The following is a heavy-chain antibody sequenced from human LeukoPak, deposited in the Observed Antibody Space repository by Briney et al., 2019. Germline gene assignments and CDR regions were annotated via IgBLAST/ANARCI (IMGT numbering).Heavy chain of an antibody. Sequence: GASVKVSCKASGYTFTSYGISWVRQAPGQGLEWMGWINPNSGGTNYAQKFQGRVTMTRDTSISTAYMELSRLRSDDTAVYYCARGRYSYGRDPFDYWGQGTLVTVSS. CDR3: ARGRYSYGRDPFDY. V-gene: IGHV1-2*02. J-gene: IGHJ4*02. D-gene: IGHD5-18*01. CDR2: INPNSGGT. CDR1: GYTFTSYG.